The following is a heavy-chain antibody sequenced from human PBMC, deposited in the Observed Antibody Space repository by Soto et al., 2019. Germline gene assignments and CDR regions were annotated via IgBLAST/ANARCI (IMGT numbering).Heavy chain of an antibody. CDR1: GFTVSRGS. J-gene: IGHJ4*02. CDR3: AASIAAGGSLDY. V-gene: IGHV3-53*01. Sequence: EVQLVESGGGLIQPGGSLRLSCAASGFTVSRGSMSWVRQAPGKGLEWVSALNSDGSTYYADSVKGRFTISRDNSKNTLYVQINRLRAADRAVYYCAASIAAGGSLDYWGQGVLVTVSS. CDR2: LNSDGST. D-gene: IGHD6-6*01.